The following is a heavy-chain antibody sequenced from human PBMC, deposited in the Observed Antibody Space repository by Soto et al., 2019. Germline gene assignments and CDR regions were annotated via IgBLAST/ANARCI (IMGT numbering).Heavy chain of an antibody. CDR3: ARGCGGDCYSPDY. CDR2: ISAYNGNT. D-gene: IGHD2-21*02. Sequence: SVRSPGKASGYTCTTYGMRWGLQAPGQGLEWMGWISAYNGNTNYAQKLQGRVTMTTDTSTSTAYMELRSLRSDDTAVYYCARGCGGDCYSPDYWGQGTLVTVSS. V-gene: IGHV1-18*04. CDR1: GYTCTTYG. J-gene: IGHJ4*02.